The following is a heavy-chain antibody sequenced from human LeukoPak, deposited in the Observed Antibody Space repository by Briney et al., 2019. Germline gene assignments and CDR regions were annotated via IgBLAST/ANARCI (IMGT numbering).Heavy chain of an antibody. Sequence: KASGTLSLTCAVSGGSISSYYWSWIRQPPGKGLEWIGYIYYSGSTNYNPSLKSRVTISVDTSKNQFSLKLSSVTAADTAVYYCARLANWDDAFDIWGQGTMVTVSS. CDR3: ARLANWDDAFDI. CDR1: GGSISSYY. CDR2: IYYSGST. J-gene: IGHJ3*02. V-gene: IGHV4-59*08. D-gene: IGHD7-27*01.